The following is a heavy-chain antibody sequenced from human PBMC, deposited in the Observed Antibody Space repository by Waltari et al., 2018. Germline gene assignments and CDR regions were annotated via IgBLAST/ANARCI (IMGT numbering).Heavy chain of an antibody. J-gene: IGHJ4*02. V-gene: IGHV3-7*03. Sequence: QLVESGGGLVQPGGSLRLSCVASGFTFSSYWMSWVRQAPGKGVGGVANITPNGSKKGYVDSVKGRFTILRDNAKNSLYFQVERPRAEDTAGFYCVAGIGAATNYWGQGTLVTVSS. CDR3: VAGIGAATNY. D-gene: IGHD2-21*01. CDR2: ITPNGSKK. CDR1: GFTFSSYW.